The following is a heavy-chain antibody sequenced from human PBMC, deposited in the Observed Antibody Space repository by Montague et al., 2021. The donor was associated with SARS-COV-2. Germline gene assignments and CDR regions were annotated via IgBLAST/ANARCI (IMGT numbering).Heavy chain of an antibody. D-gene: IGHD4-17*01. J-gene: IGHJ1*01. CDR2: TCYRSQWHT. Sequence: CAISGDSVSSDTAAWHWIRQSPSRGLEWLGRTCYRSQWHTDSAASVRSRISFSGDISKNQFSLHLNSVTPEDTAIYYCARDGDYGGTWYSFLQNWGQGTLVFVSS. V-gene: IGHV6-1*01. CDR1: GDSVSSDTAA. CDR3: ARDGDYGGTWYSFLQN.